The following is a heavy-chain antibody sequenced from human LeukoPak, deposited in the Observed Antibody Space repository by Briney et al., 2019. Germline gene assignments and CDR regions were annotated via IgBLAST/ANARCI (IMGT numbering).Heavy chain of an antibody. V-gene: IGHV1-69*01. J-gene: IGHJ3*02. CDR3: AREYSGELGDAFDI. D-gene: IGHD1-26*01. CDR1: GGTFSSYA. CDR2: IIPIFGTA. Sequence: EASVKVSCKASGGTFSSYAISWVRQAPGQGLEWMGGIIPIFGTANYAQKFQGRVTITADESTSTAYMELSSLRSEDTAVYYCAREYSGELGDAFDIWGQGTMVTVSS.